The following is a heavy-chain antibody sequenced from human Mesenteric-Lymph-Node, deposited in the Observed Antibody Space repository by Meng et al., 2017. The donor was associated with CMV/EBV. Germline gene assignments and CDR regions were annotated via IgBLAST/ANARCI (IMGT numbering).Heavy chain of an antibody. CDR3: ARLTDCSRSNCFGPGRGYYFDS. V-gene: IGHV3-20*04. D-gene: IGHD2-2*01. Sequence: GESLKISCAASGFTFDDYGMSWVRQAPGKGLEWVSGINWNGGSTGYADSVKGRFTISRDNAKNSLYLQLNDLRAEDTAVYYCARLTDCSRSNCFGPGRGYYFDSWGQGTLVTVSS. CDR1: GFTFDDYG. J-gene: IGHJ4*02. CDR2: INWNGGST.